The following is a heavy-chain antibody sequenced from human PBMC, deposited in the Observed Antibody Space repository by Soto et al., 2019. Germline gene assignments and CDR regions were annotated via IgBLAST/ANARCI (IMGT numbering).Heavy chain of an antibody. CDR2: VYYSGDT. Sequence: SETLSLTCIVSGGSISSGAYYWNWIRQHPGKGLEWIGNVYYSGDTYYNPSLKSRLTISVDTSMNQFSLNLNSVTAADTAVYYCERGQLIYDSGDFYPGDYFDYWGQGALVTVSS. CDR3: ERGQLIYDSGDFYPGDYFDY. D-gene: IGHD3-22*01. J-gene: IGHJ4*02. CDR1: GGSISSGAYY. V-gene: IGHV4-31*03.